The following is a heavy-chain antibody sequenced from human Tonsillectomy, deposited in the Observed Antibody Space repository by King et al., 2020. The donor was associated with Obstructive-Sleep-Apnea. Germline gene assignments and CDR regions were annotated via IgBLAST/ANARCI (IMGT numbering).Heavy chain of an antibody. CDR3: ARGPSLGEETDY. D-gene: IGHD2-21*01. CDR2: MHNSGGH. J-gene: IGHJ4*02. Sequence: VQLQESGPGLVKPSETLSLTCAVSGSSSSSSSYWAWIRQPPGKGPEGIGGMHNSGGHYYSSSLRIRLTLSVDTAKNPFFLKRTSVTAADTAMYYCARGPSLGEETDYWGQGILVTVSS. V-gene: IGHV4-38-2*01. CDR1: GSSSSSSSY.